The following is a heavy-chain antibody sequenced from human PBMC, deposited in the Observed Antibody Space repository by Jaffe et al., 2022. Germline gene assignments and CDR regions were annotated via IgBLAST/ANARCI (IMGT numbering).Heavy chain of an antibody. J-gene: IGHJ4*02. CDR1: GFSLSTSGMC. D-gene: IGHD3-10*01. V-gene: IGHV2-70*01. CDR3: ARSSTGSYYSHYFDY. Sequence: QVTLRESGPALVKPTQTLTLTCTFSGFSLSTSGMCVSWIRQPPGKALEWLALIDWDDDKYYSTSLKTRLTISKDTSKNQVVLTMTNMDPVDTATYYCARSSTGSYYSHYFDYWGQGTLVTVSS. CDR2: IDWDDDK.